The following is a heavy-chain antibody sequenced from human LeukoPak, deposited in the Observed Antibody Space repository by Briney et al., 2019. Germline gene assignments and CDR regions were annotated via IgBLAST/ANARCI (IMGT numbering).Heavy chain of an antibody. CDR3: ARGANYYGSGSPNNWFDP. CDR1: TYTFTANY. Sequence: SVTLSCKAATYTFTANYMHWVRHAPGHGLEWIGWINPNSGGTNYAKKFQGRVTTTRDTSISTIYMELSRLTSDDTAVYYCARGANYYGSGSPNNWFDPWGQGTLVTVSS. CDR2: INPNSGGT. V-gene: IGHV1-2*02. J-gene: IGHJ5*02. D-gene: IGHD3-10*01.